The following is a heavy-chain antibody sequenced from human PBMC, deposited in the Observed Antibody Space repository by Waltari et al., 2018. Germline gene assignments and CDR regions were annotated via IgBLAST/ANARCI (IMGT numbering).Heavy chain of an antibody. CDR1: GGSFSGYY. J-gene: IGHJ4*02. Sequence: QVHLQQWGAGLLKPSETLSLTCAVYGGSFSGYYWSWIRPPPGKGLEWIGHIDQNEHTTYNPSLKDRLTISVDRSQKTFTLTLTSVTAADTGVYFCASTPLFYYDTSGYSFWGQGTLVTVSS. D-gene: IGHD3-22*01. CDR2: IDQNEHT. V-gene: IGHV4-34*01. CDR3: ASTPLFYYDTSGYSF.